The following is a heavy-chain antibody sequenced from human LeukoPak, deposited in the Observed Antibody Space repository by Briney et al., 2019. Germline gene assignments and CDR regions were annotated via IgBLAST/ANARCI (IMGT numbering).Heavy chain of an antibody. CDR2: ISTGGGNT. CDR3: AKGLAPGI. Sequence: GGSLRLSCTASGFTFSSYTMSWVRQAPGKGLKWVSTISTGGGNTYYADSVKGRFTIPRDNSKNTLYLQMNSLRAEDTAVYYCAKGLAPGIWGQGTMVTVSS. J-gene: IGHJ3*02. V-gene: IGHV3-23*01. CDR1: GFTFSSYT.